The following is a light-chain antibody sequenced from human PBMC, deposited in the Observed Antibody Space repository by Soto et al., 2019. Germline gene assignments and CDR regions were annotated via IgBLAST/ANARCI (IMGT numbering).Light chain of an antibody. CDR1: QSINIY. J-gene: IGKJ1*01. CDR2: AAT. V-gene: IGKV1-39*01. CDR3: QQSYSPPPT. Sequence: DLEVPQCPTSLSAAEGSRVTITCGESQSINIYLSWYQQKPGKAPRLLISAATILQSGVPSRFSGSGSGTDFTLTISSLQPEDFATYYCQQSYSPPPTFAQGTKVDI.